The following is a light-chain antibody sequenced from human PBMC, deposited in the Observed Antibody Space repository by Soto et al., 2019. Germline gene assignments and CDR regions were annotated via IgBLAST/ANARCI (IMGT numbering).Light chain of an antibody. CDR3: QSYDSRLSGYV. V-gene: IGLV1-40*01. J-gene: IGLJ1*01. CDR2: ENN. CDR1: SSNIGAGYE. Sequence: QSVLTQPPSVSEAPGQRGTISCTGSSSNIGAGYEAHWYQQVPGTAPKLLIYENNNRPSGVPDRFSGSKSGTSASLAITGLQAEDEAEYYCQSYDSRLSGYVFGTGTKVTVL.